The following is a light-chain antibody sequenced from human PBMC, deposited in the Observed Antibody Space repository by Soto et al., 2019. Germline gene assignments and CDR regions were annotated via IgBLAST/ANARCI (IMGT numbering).Light chain of an antibody. CDR1: SSDIGSYNR. V-gene: IGLV2-18*02. J-gene: IGLJ2*01. CDR3: SSYTTSITVI. CDR2: EVT. Sequence: QSALTQPPSVSGSPGQSVTISCTGTSSDIGSYNRVSWYQQPPGTAPKLIIYEVTNRPSGVPDRFSGSKSGNTASLTISGLQAEDEADYYCSSYTTSITVIFGGGTKVTVL.